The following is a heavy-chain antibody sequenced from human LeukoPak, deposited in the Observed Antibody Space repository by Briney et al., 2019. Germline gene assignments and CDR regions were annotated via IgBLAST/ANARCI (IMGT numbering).Heavy chain of an antibody. V-gene: IGHV4-59*01. Sequence: SETLSLTCTVSGGSISSSYWSWIRQPPGKGLEWIGYIYYSGSTNYNPSLKSRVTISVDTSKNQFSLRLSSVTAADTAVYYCARWGHQRGPNAFDIWGQGTMVTVSS. CDR2: IYYSGST. CDR1: GGSISSSY. J-gene: IGHJ3*02. CDR3: ARWGHQRGPNAFDI. D-gene: IGHD7-27*01.